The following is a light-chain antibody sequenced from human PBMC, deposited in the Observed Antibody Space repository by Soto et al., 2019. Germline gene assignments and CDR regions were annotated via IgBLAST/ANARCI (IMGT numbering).Light chain of an antibody. CDR2: KAS. Sequence: DIQLTQSPSTLSASVGDRVTISCRASQSTNNWVAWYQQKPGKATKLLIYKASSLESGVPSRFSGSGSGTEFTLTISSLQPDVFASDYCQQHNSSPYTFGQWTKLEIK. CDR3: QQHNSSPYT. J-gene: IGKJ2*01. CDR1: QSTNNW. V-gene: IGKV1-5*03.